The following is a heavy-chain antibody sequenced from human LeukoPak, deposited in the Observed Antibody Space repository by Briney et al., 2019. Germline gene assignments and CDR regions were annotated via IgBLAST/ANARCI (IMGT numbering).Heavy chain of an antibody. Sequence: GRSLRLSCAASGFTFSSYGMHWVRQAPGKGLEWVAVIWYDGSNKYYADSVKGRFTISRDNAKNSLYLQMNSLRAEDTALYHCARVGAARPDYYYYYMDVWGKGTTVTVSS. D-gene: IGHD6-6*01. CDR1: GFTFSSYG. V-gene: IGHV3-33*01. CDR3: ARVGAARPDYYYYYMDV. J-gene: IGHJ6*03. CDR2: IWYDGSNK.